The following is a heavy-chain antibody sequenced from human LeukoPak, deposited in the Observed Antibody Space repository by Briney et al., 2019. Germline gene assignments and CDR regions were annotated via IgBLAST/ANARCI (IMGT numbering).Heavy chain of an antibody. V-gene: IGHV3-11*01. CDR1: GFIFSDYY. CDR3: ARVSGYYFDY. CDR2: ISRSGSII. J-gene: IGHJ4*02. Sequence: GGSLRLSCAASGFIFSDYYMSWIRQAPGKGQEWVSYISRSGSIIYYADSVKGRFTISRDNAKNSLYLQMNSLRAEDTAVYYCARVSGYYFDYWGQGTLVTVSS. D-gene: IGHD1-26*01.